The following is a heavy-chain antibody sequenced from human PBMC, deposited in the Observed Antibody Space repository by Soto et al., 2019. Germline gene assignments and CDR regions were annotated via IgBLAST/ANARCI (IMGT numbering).Heavy chain of an antibody. V-gene: IGHV4-31*03. D-gene: IGHD2-2*01. CDR3: ARGPPAVVPAAMLAFDI. J-gene: IGHJ3*02. CDR2: IYYSGST. Sequence: SETLSLTCTVSGGSISSGGYYWSWIRQHPGKGLEWIGYIYYSGSTYYNPSLKSRVTISVDTSKNQFSLKLSSVTAADTAVYYCARGPPAVVPAAMLAFDIWGQGTMVTVSS. CDR1: GGSISSGGYY.